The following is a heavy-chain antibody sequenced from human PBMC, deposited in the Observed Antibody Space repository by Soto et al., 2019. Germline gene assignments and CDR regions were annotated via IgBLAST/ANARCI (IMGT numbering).Heavy chain of an antibody. CDR3: ARDLAGDRSVGAFDI. V-gene: IGHV3-64*01. D-gene: IGHD7-27*01. J-gene: IGHJ3*02. CDR2: ISSNGGST. Sequence: GGSLRLSCAASVFTFSSYAMHWVPQAPGKGLEYVSAISSNGGSTYYANSVKGRFTISRDNSQNTLYLQMGSLRAEDMAVYYCARDLAGDRSVGAFDIWGQGTIVTVSS. CDR1: VFTFSSYA.